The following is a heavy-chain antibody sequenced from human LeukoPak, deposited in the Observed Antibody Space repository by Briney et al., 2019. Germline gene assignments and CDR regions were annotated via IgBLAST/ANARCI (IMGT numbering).Heavy chain of an antibody. V-gene: IGHV4-39*01. CDR2: IYYSGST. CDR3: ARLHSYDYYYYMDV. Sequence: SETLSLTCTVSGGSISSSSYYWGWIRQPPGKGLEWIGSIYYSGSTYYNPSLKSRVTISVDTSKNQFSLKLSSVIAADTAVYYCARLHSYDYYYYMDVWGKGTTVTVSS. J-gene: IGHJ6*03. D-gene: IGHD2-8*01. CDR1: GGSISSSSYY.